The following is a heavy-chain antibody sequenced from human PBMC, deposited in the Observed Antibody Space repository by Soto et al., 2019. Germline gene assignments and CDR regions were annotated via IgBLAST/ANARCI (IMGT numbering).Heavy chain of an antibody. J-gene: IGHJ4*02. CDR1: GGSVSSGSYY. D-gene: IGHD3-22*01. Sequence: SETLSLTCTVSGGSVSSGSYYWSWIRQPPGKGLEWIGYIYYSGSTNYNPSLKSRVTISVDTSKNQFSLKLSSVTAADTAVYYCAHLDPYYYDSSGYSVYFDYWGQGTLVTVSS. CDR2: IYYSGST. CDR3: AHLDPYYYDSSGYSVYFDY. V-gene: IGHV4-61*01.